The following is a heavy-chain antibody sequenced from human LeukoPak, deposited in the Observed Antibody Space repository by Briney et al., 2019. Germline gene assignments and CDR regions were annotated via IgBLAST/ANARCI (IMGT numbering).Heavy chain of an antibody. V-gene: IGHV3-53*01. Sequence: GGSLRLSCAASGFTFSSNYMSWVRQAPGKGLEWVSVIYSGGSTYYADSVKGRFTISRDISKNTLYLQMNSLRAEDTAVYYCARGEYYYDSSGYYSYYFDYWGQGTLVTVSS. J-gene: IGHJ4*02. D-gene: IGHD3-22*01. CDR1: GFTFSSNY. CDR2: IYSGGST. CDR3: ARGEYYYDSSGYYSYYFDY.